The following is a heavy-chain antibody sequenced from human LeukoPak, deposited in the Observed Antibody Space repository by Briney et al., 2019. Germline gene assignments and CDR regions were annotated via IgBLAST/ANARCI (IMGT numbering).Heavy chain of an antibody. CDR3: ARVLSCRGTTVIDY. J-gene: IGHJ4*02. V-gene: IGHV1-18*04. CDR2: ISGYNGNT. D-gene: IGHD4-17*01. CDR1: GYTFTSYG. Sequence: ASVKVSCKACGYTFTSYGISWLRRAPGHRLEGRGWISGYNGNTNSTQKLQRRVTMTTDTSTSTAYMDLRSLRADDTAVYYCARVLSCRGTTVIDYWGQGTLVTVSS.